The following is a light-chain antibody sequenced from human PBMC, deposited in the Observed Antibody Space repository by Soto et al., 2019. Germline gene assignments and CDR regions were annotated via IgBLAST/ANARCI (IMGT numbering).Light chain of an antibody. V-gene: IGKV1-8*01. Sequence: AIRMTQSPSSLSASTGDRVTITCRASQGISSYLAWYQQKPGKAPKLLIYAASSLQSGVPSRFSGSGSATEFTLTISSLQPDDFATYYCQQYNNYWTFGQGTKVDIK. J-gene: IGKJ1*01. CDR2: AAS. CDR3: QQYNNYWT. CDR1: QGISSY.